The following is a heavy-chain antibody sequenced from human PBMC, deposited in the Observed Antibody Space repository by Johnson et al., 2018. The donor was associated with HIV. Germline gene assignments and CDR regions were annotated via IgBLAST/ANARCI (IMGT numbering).Heavy chain of an antibody. Sequence: QMQLVESGGGVVQPGKSLRLSCAASGFTFSYYGMHWVRQAPGKGLEWVAVISYDGSNKYYADSVKGRFTISRDNSKNTLYLQMNSLRAEDTAVYYCARAEQLAGGAFDIWGQGTMVTVSS. CDR2: ISYDGSNK. CDR1: GFTFSYYG. J-gene: IGHJ3*02. D-gene: IGHD6-6*01. CDR3: ARAEQLAGGAFDI. V-gene: IGHV3-30*19.